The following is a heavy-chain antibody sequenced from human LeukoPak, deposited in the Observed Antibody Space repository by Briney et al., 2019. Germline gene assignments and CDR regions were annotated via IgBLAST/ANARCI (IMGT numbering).Heavy chain of an antibody. CDR2: IWPSGST. CDR3: ARDEYYDSKPLDY. V-gene: IGHV4-30-2*06. J-gene: IGHJ4*02. Sequence: SQTLSLTCSVSGGSISSGPYFWSWIRQSPGQGLEWIGYIWPSGSTNYNPSLKSRVTISVDTSKNQFSLKLSSVTAADTAVYYCARDEYYDSKPLDYWGQGTLVTVSS. CDR1: GGSISSGPYF. D-gene: IGHD3-22*01.